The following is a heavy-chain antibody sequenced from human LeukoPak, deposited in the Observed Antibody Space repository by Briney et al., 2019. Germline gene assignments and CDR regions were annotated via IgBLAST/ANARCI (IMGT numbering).Heavy chain of an antibody. CDR1: GFIFRNYW. CDR2: INGDGGTT. Sequence: HPGGSLRLSCAASGFIFRNYWMHWVRQAPGSGLVWVSRINGDGGTTTYADSVKGRFTISRDNAKNTVYLQMKSLRVEDTRLYYCARVGSRGDGSSRTGFDYWGQGTLVTAAS. D-gene: IGHD6-13*01. J-gene: IGHJ4*02. V-gene: IGHV3-74*03. CDR3: ARVGSRGDGSSRTGFDY.